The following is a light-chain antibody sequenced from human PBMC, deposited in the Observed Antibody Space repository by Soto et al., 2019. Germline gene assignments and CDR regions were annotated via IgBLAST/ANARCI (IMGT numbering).Light chain of an antibody. CDR3: QVYGDSVFT. CDR2: GAS. Sequence: EVVLTQSPGTLSLSPGQRATLSCRASQRVSSFSFAWYQQRPGQAPRVLIYGASDRATGIPDRFSGSGSGTDFSLTISRLEPEDSVVYYCQVYGDSVFTFGPGTKVDLK. CDR1: QRVSSFS. V-gene: IGKV3-20*01. J-gene: IGKJ3*01.